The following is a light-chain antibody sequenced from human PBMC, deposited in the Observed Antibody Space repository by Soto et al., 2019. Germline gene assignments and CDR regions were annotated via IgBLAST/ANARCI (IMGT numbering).Light chain of an antibody. CDR2: GAS. J-gene: IGKJ2*01. V-gene: IGKV3-15*01. Sequence: EIVMTQSPATLSVSPGERATLSCRASQSVGTKLAWYQQKPGQAPRLLIYGASTRATGIPARFSGSGSGTEFTLTISSLQSEDFAVYYCQQYGSSPPYTFGQGTKLEI. CDR3: QQYGSSPPYT. CDR1: QSVGTK.